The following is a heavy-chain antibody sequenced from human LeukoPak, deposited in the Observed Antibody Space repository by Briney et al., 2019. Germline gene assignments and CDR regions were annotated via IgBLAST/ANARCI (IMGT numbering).Heavy chain of an antibody. D-gene: IGHD6-19*01. V-gene: IGHV3-23*01. CDR2: ISDSGGST. CDR1: GFTFSSYA. J-gene: IGHJ4*02. Sequence: GGSLRLSCAASGFTFSSYAMSWVRQAPGKGLEWVSIISDSGGSTYYADSVKGRFTISRDNSKNTLYLQMNSLRADDTAVYYCARDLRSSGWYYFDYWGQGTLVTVSS. CDR3: ARDLRSSGWYYFDY.